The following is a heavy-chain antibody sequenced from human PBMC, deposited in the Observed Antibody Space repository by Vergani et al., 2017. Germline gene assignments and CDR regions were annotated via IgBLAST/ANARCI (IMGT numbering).Heavy chain of an antibody. J-gene: IGHJ4*02. Sequence: EVQLVQSGAEVKKPGESLKISCKGSGYSFSNYWIGWVRQMPGKGLEWMGIIYPGDSDTRYSPSFQGQVTISADKSISTAYLQWSSLKASDTAMYYCARQGQLWLRVDYFDYWGQGTLVTVSS. CDR3: ARQGQLWLRVDYFDY. D-gene: IGHD5-18*01. CDR1: GYSFSNYW. V-gene: IGHV5-51*01. CDR2: IYPGDSDT.